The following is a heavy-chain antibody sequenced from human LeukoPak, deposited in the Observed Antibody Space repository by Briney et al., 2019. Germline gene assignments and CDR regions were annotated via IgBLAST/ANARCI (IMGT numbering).Heavy chain of an antibody. D-gene: IGHD6-13*01. CDR1: GFTFRSYW. V-gene: IGHV3-74*01. Sequence: PGGPLRHSCAASGFTFRSYWMHWVRQAPRKGLVWVSRINSDGSSTYYADSDKGPSTITRDNAKNTLYLQMNSLRAEDTAVYYCARDLSSSWYSWPSDYWGQGTLVTVSS. J-gene: IGHJ4*02. CDR3: ARDLSSSWYSWPSDY. CDR2: INSDGSST.